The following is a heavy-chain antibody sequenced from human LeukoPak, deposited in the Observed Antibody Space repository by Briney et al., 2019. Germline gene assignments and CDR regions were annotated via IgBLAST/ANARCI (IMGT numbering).Heavy chain of an antibody. CDR3: ARGGYSFDY. CDR1: GFSLSGYW. V-gene: IGHV3-7*01. J-gene: IGHJ4*02. D-gene: IGHD5-12*01. CDR2: LHADGNEK. Sequence: PGGSLRLSCAAYGFSLSGYWMSWVRQAPGKGLEWVARLHADGNEKYFVHSVKGRFTVSRDNAKNSLHLQMNSLRVEDTAVYYCARGGYSFDYLGQGTVVTVSS.